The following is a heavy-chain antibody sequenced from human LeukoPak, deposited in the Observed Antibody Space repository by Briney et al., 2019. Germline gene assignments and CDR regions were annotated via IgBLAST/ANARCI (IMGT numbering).Heavy chain of an antibody. CDR1: GFTFSSYA. CDR3: AKDQTTIVGATFTY. V-gene: IGHV3-23*01. J-gene: IGHJ4*02. CDR2: ISGSGYST. Sequence: GGSLRLSCAASGFTFSSYALSWVRQAPGKGLEWVSGISGSGYSTYNADSVKGRFTISRDNSKNTLYLQMNSLRAEDTAVYYCAKDQTTIVGATFTYWGQGTLVTVSS. D-gene: IGHD1-26*01.